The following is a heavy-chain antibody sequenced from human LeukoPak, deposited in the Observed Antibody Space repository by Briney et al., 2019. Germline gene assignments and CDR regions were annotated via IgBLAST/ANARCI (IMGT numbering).Heavy chain of an antibody. CDR2: VYHSGTT. Sequence: KPSETLSLTCAVSGASISSSYWWSWVRQPPGKGLEWIGEVYHSGTTTYNPSLKSRVTVSVDKSENQFSLKLSSVTAADTAVYYCARGLGYCSSTSCYLGYYYYYMDVWGKGTTVTVSS. D-gene: IGHD2-2*01. J-gene: IGHJ6*03. CDR1: GASISSSYW. V-gene: IGHV4-4*02. CDR3: ARGLGYCSSTSCYLGYYYYYMDV.